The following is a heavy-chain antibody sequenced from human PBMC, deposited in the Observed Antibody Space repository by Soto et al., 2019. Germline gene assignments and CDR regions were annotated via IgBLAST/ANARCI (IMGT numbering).Heavy chain of an antibody. J-gene: IGHJ6*02. Sequence: PGGSLRLSCAASGFTFSSYSMNSVRQAPGKGLEWVSYISSSSSTIYYADSVKGRFTISRDNAKNSLYLQMNSLRDEDTAVYYCARVDDDISGYYYYYYYGMDVWGQGTTVTVSS. CDR2: ISSSSSTI. D-gene: IGHD3-22*01. CDR1: GFTFSSYS. V-gene: IGHV3-48*02. CDR3: ARVDDDISGYYYYYYYGMDV.